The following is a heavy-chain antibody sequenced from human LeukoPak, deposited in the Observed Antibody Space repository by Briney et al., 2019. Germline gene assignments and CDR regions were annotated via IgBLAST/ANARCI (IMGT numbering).Heavy chain of an antibody. J-gene: IGHJ4*02. CDR1: GYTFTSYY. V-gene: IGHV1-46*01. CDR3: ARGRGLLWFGELLGEVGRY. CDR2: INPSGGST. Sequence: ASVKVSCKASGYTFTSYYIHWVRQAPGQGLEWMGIINPSGGSTSYAQKFQGRVTMTRNTSISTAYMELSSLRSEDTAVYYCARGRGLLWFGELLGEVGRYWGQGTLVTVSS. D-gene: IGHD3-10*01.